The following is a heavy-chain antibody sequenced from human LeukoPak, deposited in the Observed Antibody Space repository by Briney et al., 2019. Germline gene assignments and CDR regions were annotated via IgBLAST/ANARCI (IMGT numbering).Heavy chain of an antibody. CDR2: ISGSGGST. J-gene: IGHJ4*02. D-gene: IGHD5-24*01. CDR1: GFTFSSYA. V-gene: IGHV3-23*01. Sequence: GGSLRLSCAASGFTFSSYAMSWVRQAPGKGLEWVSAISGSGGSTYYADSVKGRFTISRDNAKNTLYLQMNSLRAEDTAVYYCARDGDAYNFDYWGQGALVTVSS. CDR3: ARDGDAYNFDY.